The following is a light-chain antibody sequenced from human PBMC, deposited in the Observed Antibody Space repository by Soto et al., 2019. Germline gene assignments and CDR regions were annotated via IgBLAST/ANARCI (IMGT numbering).Light chain of an antibody. CDR2: GIS. CDR1: QTIGRN. V-gene: IGKV3-15*01. Sequence: EIVMTQYPGTLSLSHGETATLSCSSSQTIGRNYLAWYQQQPGQAPRLLIYGISTRAADIPARFSGSGSGTDFTLTISSLQSEDCAVYYCKQHRKWPIIFGHGTRLDIK. J-gene: IGKJ5*01. CDR3: KQHRKWPII.